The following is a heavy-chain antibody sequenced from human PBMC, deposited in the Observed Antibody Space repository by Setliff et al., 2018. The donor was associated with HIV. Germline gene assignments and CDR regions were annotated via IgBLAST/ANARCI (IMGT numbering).Heavy chain of an antibody. CDR2: ISAYNGNT. CDR1: GYTFTTYG. J-gene: IGHJ4*02. V-gene: IGHV1-18*01. D-gene: IGHD3-16*02. CDR3: ARSLVWGSYRYFDY. Sequence: GASVKVSCKASGYTFTTYGISWVRQAPGQGLEWMGWISAYNGNTNYAQKHQGRVTMTTDTSTSTAYMELRSLTSDDTAVYYCARSLVWGSYRYFDYWGQGTLVTVSS.